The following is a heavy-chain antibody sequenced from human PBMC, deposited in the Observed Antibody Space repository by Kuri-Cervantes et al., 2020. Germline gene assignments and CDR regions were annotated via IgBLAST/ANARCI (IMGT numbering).Heavy chain of an antibody. J-gene: IGHJ4*02. CDR2: ISGSGGST. D-gene: IGHD5-24*01. CDR3: AKGRDVYNYASGFDY. V-gene: IGHV3-23*01. Sequence: GGSLRLSCAASGFTFSSYAMSWVRQAPGKGLEWASAISGSGGSTYYADSVKGRFTISRDNSKNTLYLQMNSLRVEDTAVYYCAKGRDVYNYASGFDYWGQGALVTVSS. CDR1: GFTFSSYA.